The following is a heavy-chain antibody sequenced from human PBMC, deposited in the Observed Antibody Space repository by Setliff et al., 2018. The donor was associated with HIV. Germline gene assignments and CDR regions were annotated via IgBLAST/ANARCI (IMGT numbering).Heavy chain of an antibody. CDR2: IRSTAYGGTI. J-gene: IGHJ3*02. V-gene: IGHV3-49*04. CDR3: TCFGHHAFDI. D-gene: IGHD3-3*01. CDR1: GFTFGDYA. Sequence: HPGGSLRLSCTASGFTFGDYAMTWVRQAPGKGLEWVGFIRSTAYGGTIEYAASVKGRFTISRDDSKSIAYLQRNSLKTEDTAVYYCTCFGHHAFDIWGQGTMVTVSS.